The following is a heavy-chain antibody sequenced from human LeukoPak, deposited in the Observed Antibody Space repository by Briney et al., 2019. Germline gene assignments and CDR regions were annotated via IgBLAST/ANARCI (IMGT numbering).Heavy chain of an antibody. V-gene: IGHV3-30*02. CDR3: ARGRYSSGWSPFDY. CDR1: GFTFNSYG. Sequence: PGGSLGLSCAASGFTFNSYGMHWVRQAPGKGLEWVAFIRYDGSNKYYADSVKGRFTISRDNSKNTLYLQMNSLRAEDTAVYYCARGRYSSGWSPFDYWGQGTLVTVSS. J-gene: IGHJ4*02. D-gene: IGHD6-19*01. CDR2: IRYDGSNK.